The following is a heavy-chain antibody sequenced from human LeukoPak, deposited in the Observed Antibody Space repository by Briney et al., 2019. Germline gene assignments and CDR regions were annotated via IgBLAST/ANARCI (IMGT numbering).Heavy chain of an antibody. D-gene: IGHD1-7*01. Sequence: ASVKVSCKASGYTFTSYYMHWVRQAPGQGLEWMGIINPSGGSTSYAQKFQGRVTMTRDTSTSTVYMELSSLRSEDTAVYYRARDDLTGTTYYGMDVWGQGTTVTVSS. V-gene: IGHV1-46*01. CDR3: ARDDLTGTTYYGMDV. CDR2: INPSGGST. CDR1: GYTFTSYY. J-gene: IGHJ6*02.